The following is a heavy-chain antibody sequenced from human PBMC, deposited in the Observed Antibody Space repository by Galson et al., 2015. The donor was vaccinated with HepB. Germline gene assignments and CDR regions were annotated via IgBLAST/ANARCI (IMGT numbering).Heavy chain of an antibody. V-gene: IGHV3-15*07. J-gene: IGHJ3*02. D-gene: IGHD2-2*01. CDR2: IKSKTDGGTT. CDR3: TTRLVVLPPIVVVPAAQLPRDAFDI. Sequence: SLRLSCAASGFTFSNAWMNWVRQAPGKGLEWVGRIKSKTDGGTTDYAAPVKGRFTISRDDSKNTLYLQMNSLKTEDTAVYYCTTRLVVLPPIVVVPAAQLPRDAFDIWGQGTMVTVSS. CDR1: GFTFSNAW.